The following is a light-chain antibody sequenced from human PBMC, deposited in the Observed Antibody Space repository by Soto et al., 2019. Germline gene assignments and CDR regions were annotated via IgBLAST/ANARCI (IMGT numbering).Light chain of an antibody. CDR3: LQKYFYPFT. V-gene: IGKV1-6*01. CDR1: QGIRND. J-gene: IGKJ3*01. Sequence: AIQMTQSPSSLSASVGDRATITCRARQGIRNDLDWFQQKPGKAPKLLIYAASNLQSGVPARFSGSGSGTDFTLTISSLQPEDFATYYCLQKYFYPFTFGPGTKVDI. CDR2: AAS.